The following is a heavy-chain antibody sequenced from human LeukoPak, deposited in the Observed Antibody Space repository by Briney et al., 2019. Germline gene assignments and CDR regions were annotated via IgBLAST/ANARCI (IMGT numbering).Heavy chain of an antibody. CDR1: GGSISSGSYY. V-gene: IGHV4-61*02. Sequence: SQTLSLTCTVSGGSISSGSYYWSWIRQPAGKGLEWIGRIYTSGSTNYNPSLKSRVTISVDTSKNQFSLKLSSVTAADTAVYYCARWAGGTMIVVVTPGAFDIWGQGTMVTVSS. D-gene: IGHD3-22*01. J-gene: IGHJ3*02. CDR2: IYTSGST. CDR3: ARWAGGTMIVVVTPGAFDI.